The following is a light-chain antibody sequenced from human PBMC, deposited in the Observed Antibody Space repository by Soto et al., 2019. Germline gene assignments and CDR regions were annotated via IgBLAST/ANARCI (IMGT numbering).Light chain of an antibody. CDR3: SSYTSSNTWV. CDR2: EVT. J-gene: IGLJ3*02. CDR1: SSDVGGYEY. Sequence: QSALTQPASVSGSPGQSITISCTGTSSDVGGYEYVSWYQQHPDKAPKLMIYEVTNRPSGVSNRFSGSKSGNTASLTISGLQAEDEADYYCSSYTSSNTWVFGGGTKLTVL. V-gene: IGLV2-14*01.